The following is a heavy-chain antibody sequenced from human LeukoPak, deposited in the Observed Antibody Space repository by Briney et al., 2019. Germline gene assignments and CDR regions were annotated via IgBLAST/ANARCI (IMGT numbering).Heavy chain of an antibody. V-gene: IGHV1-2*02. D-gene: IGHD3-9*01. CDR3: ATGDSTILRYFDWLPSGFDY. CDR2: INPNSGGT. CDR1: GYTFTGYY. J-gene: IGHJ4*02. Sequence: GASVKVSCKASGYTFTGYYMHWVRQAPGQGLEWMGWINPNSGGTNYAQKFQGRVTMTRDTSISTAYMELSRLRSDDTAVYYCATGDSTILRYFDWLPSGFDYWGQGTLVTVSS.